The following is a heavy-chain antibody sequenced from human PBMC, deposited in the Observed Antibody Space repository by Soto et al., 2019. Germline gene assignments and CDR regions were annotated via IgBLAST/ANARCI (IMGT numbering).Heavy chain of an antibody. CDR2: IRNIANSYTT. D-gene: IGHD1-7*01. CDR1: GFTFSDHY. Sequence: EVQLVESGGDLVQPGGSLRLSCAVSGFTFSDHYMDWVRQAPGKGLEWVGRIRNIANSYTTDYAASVKGRFTISRDDSKNSLYLQMNSLKTEDTAMYYCARRITGTPPADGGSRGQGTLVTVSS. CDR3: ARRITGTPPADGGS. J-gene: IGHJ4*02. V-gene: IGHV3-72*01.